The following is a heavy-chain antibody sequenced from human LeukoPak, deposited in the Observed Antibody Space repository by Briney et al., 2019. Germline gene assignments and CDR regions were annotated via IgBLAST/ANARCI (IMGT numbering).Heavy chain of an antibody. Sequence: SETLSLTCTVSGVSISSSNSYWGWLRQPPGKGLEWIGSIYHSGSPYYNSSLKSRVTISVDTSKNQFSLKLSSVTAADTAVYYCAREGRYCGGGRCSYMDVWGKGTTVTVSS. D-gene: IGHD2-15*01. CDR2: IYHSGSP. J-gene: IGHJ6*03. V-gene: IGHV4-39*07. CDR3: AREGRYCGGGRCSYMDV. CDR1: GVSISSSNSY.